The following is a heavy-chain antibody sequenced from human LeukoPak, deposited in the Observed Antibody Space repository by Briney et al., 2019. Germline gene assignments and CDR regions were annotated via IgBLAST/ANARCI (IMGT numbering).Heavy chain of an antibody. CDR3: ARGHYDILTGYYWFDP. CDR1: GSSVSSYY. J-gene: IGHJ5*02. D-gene: IGHD3-9*01. V-gene: IGHV4-59*02. Sequence: PSETLSLTCTVSGSSVSSYYCSWIRQPPGKGLEWIGYIYYSGSTNYNPSLKSRVTISVDTSKNQFSLKLSSVTAADTAVYYCARGHYDILTGYYWFDPWGQGTLVTVSS. CDR2: IYYSGST.